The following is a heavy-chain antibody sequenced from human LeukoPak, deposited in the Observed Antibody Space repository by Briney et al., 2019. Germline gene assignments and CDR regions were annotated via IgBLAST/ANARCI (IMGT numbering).Heavy chain of an antibody. J-gene: IGHJ4*02. CDR1: GESLNSYY. V-gene: IGHV4-34*01. CDR3: ARGAWATRLGS. CDR2: IYESGTT. D-gene: IGHD2-15*01. Sequence: EPSETLSLTCAVYGESLNSYYWSWVRQPPGEGLEWIGEIYESGTTEYNPSLKSRVTISTVPSKQQFSLSLSSVTAADTAVYYCARGAWATRLGSWGLGTPVIVSS.